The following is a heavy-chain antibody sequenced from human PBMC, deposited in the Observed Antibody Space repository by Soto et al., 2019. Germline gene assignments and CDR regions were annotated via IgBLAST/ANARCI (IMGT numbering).Heavy chain of an antibody. J-gene: IGHJ6*03. CDR1: GFTVSSNY. CDR3: AREAQDILQTKTKVYYYCYMDV. D-gene: IGHD4-4*01. Sequence: EVQLVESGGGLVQPGGSLRLSCAASGFTVSSNYMSWVRQAPGKGLEWVSVIYSGGSTYYADSVKGRFTISRDNSKNTLYLQMNSMRAEDTAVYYCAREAQDILQTKTKVYYYCYMDVWGKGTTVTVSS. V-gene: IGHV3-66*01. CDR2: IYSGGST.